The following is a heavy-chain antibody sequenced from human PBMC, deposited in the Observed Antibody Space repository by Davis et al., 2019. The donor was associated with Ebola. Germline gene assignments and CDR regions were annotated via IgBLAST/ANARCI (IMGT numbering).Heavy chain of an antibody. CDR3: ARDIHWARGD. D-gene: IGHD7-27*01. CDR1: GFTFSNYW. V-gene: IGHV3-7*03. J-gene: IGHJ4*02. CDR2: IRQDGSAK. Sequence: GESLKISCAASGFTFSNYWMNWVRQAPGRGLEWLTNIRQDGSAKSYVDSVRGRFAISRDNAKNSLYLQMDSLRAEDTAMYYCARDIHWARGDWGQGTLVTVSS.